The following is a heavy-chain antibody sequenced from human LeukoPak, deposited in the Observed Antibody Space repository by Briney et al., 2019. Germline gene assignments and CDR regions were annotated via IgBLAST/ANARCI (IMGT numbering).Heavy chain of an antibody. J-gene: IGHJ4*02. D-gene: IGHD3-10*01. CDR3: ATSRGRGPYFDS. CDR1: GGSISRADYY. V-gene: IGHV4-30-4*08. Sequence: SQTLSLTCTVSGGSISRADYYWSWIRQPPGKGLEWIGYVYYSGCTYYNPSLKSRVTISVDTSKNQFSVKLTSVTAADTAVYYCATSRGRGPYFDSWGQGTLVTVSS. CDR2: VYYSGCT.